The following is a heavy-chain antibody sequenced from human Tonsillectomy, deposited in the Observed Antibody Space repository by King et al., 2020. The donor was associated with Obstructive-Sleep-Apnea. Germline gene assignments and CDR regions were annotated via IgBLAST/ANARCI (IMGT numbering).Heavy chain of an antibody. CDR1: GFMFSSYG. CDR2: ISGSSLNI. V-gene: IGHV3-23*04. Sequence: VQLVESGGDLVQPGGSLRLSCVASGFMFSSYGMTWVRQAPGKGPEWGSGISGSSLNIYYADSVKGRFTISRDKSKNTLFLQMVGLRVEDTALYSRAKVRFGSGLFDVFDIWGRGTMVTVSS. D-gene: IGHD3-10*01. CDR3: AKVRFGSGLFDVFDI. J-gene: IGHJ3*02.